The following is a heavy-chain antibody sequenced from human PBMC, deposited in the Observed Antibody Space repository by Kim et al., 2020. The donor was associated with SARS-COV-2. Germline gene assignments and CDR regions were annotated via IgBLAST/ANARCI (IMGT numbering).Heavy chain of an antibody. D-gene: IGHD3-16*02. CDR2: INTNTGNP. Sequence: ASVKVSCKASGYTFTSYAMNWVRQAPGQGLEWMGWINTNTGNPTYAQGFTGRFVFSLDTSVSTAYLQISSLKAEDTAVYYCARDEGYTKLYYYYGMDVWGQGTTVTVSS. J-gene: IGHJ6*02. CDR3: ARDEGYTKLYYYYGMDV. V-gene: IGHV7-4-1*02. CDR1: GYTFTSYA.